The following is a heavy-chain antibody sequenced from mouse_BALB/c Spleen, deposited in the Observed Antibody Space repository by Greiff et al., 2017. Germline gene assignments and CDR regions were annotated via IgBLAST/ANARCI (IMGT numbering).Heavy chain of an antibody. D-gene: IGHD2-10*01. V-gene: IGHV5-6-5*01. Sequence: DVKLVESGGGLVKPGGSLTLSCAASGFTFTSYAMSWVRQTPEKRLEWVAFISSGGSTYYPDSVKGRFTISRDNARNILYLQMSSLRSEDTAMYYCAGFSYYGNYIGAMDYWGQGTSVTVSS. CDR3: AGFSYYGNYIGAMDY. J-gene: IGHJ4*01. CDR1: GFTFTSYA. CDR2: ISSGGST.